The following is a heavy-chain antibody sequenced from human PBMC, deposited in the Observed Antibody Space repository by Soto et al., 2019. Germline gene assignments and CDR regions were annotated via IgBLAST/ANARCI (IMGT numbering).Heavy chain of an antibody. CDR2: IGIGSSTK. J-gene: IGHJ4*02. CDR1: GFTFRNYG. CDR3: AKALRRVDIVSTDPPGADY. D-gene: IGHD5-12*01. Sequence: SLRLSCAASGFTFRNYGMNWVRQAPGKGLEWVSYIGIGSSTKYYADSVKGRFTISRDNSKNTLYLHMNSLRAEDTAVYYCAKALRRVDIVSTDPPGADYWGQGTLVTVSS. V-gene: IGHV3-48*01.